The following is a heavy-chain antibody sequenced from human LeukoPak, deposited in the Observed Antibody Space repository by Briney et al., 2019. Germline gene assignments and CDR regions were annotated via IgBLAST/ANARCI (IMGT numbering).Heavy chain of an antibody. CDR1: GYTFTSYD. V-gene: IGHV1-8*01. D-gene: IGHD5-18*01. CDR2: MNPNSGNT. Sequence: ASVTVSCKASGYTFTSYDINWVRQATGQGLEWMGWMNPNSGNTGYAQKFRGRVTMIRNTSTSTAHTELSGQRCEDTAVYYCARGLDTAMAEVTDHWGQGTLVTVSS. J-gene: IGHJ4*02. CDR3: ARGLDTAMAEVTDH.